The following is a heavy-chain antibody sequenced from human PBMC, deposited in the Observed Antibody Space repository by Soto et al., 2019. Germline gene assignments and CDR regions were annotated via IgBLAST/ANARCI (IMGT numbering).Heavy chain of an antibody. V-gene: IGHV1-18*04. D-gene: IGHD1-1*01. CDR1: GYTFTNYG. CDR3: AREEYRQLDH. Sequence: GASVKVSCKASGYTFTNYGISGVQQAPGQGLEWMGWISTNSGHTDYAQNLRGRVTMTTDASTTTAYMELRSLRSDDTAVYYCAREEYRQLDHWGQGTLVTVSS. J-gene: IGHJ4*03. CDR2: ISTNSGHT.